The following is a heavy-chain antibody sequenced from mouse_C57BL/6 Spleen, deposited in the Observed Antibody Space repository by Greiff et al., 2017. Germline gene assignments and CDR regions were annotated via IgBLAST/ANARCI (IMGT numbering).Heavy chain of an antibody. Sequence: VQLQQPGAELVKPGASVKLSCKASGYTFTSYWMHWVKQRPGQGLEWIGMIHPNSGSTNYNEKFKSKATLTVDKSSSTAYMQLSSLTSEDSAVYYCARGGYYDYSWFAYWGQGTLVTVSA. D-gene: IGHD2-4*01. J-gene: IGHJ3*01. CDR1: GYTFTSYW. V-gene: IGHV1-64*01. CDR2: IHPNSGST. CDR3: ARGGYYDYSWFAY.